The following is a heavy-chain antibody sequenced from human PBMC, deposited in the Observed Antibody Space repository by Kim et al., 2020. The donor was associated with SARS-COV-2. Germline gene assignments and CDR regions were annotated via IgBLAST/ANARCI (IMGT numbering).Heavy chain of an antibody. CDR1: GFTFSSYA. D-gene: IGHD6-19*01. CDR3: AKEEIAVAGTEVGSFDY. Sequence: GGSLRLSCAASGFTFSSYAMSWVRQAPGKGLEWVSVIYSGGSSTYYADSVKGRFTISRDNSKNTLYLQMNSLRAEDTAVYYCAKEEIAVAGTEVGSFDYWGQGTLVTVSS. J-gene: IGHJ4*02. V-gene: IGHV3-23*03. CDR2: IYSGGSST.